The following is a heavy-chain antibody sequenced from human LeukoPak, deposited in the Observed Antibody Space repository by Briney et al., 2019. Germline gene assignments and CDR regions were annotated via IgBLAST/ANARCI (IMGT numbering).Heavy chain of an antibody. J-gene: IGHJ4*02. V-gene: IGHV4-34*01. D-gene: IGHD4-17*01. CDR3: ARGLALDYGDHPYYSDY. CDR2: INHSGST. CDR1: GGSFSGYY. Sequence: SETLSLTCAVYGGSFSGYYWSWIRQPPGKGLEWIGEINHSGSTNYNPSLKSRVTISVDTSKNQFSLKLSSVTAADTAVYYCARGLALDYGDHPYYSDYWGQGTLVTVSS.